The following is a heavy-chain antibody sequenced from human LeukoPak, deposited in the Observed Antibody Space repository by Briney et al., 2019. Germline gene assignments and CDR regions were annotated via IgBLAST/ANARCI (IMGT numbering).Heavy chain of an antibody. J-gene: IGHJ4*02. CDR2: INAGNGNT. Sequence: ASVTVSCKASGYTFTSYAMHWVRQAPGQRLEWMGWINAGNGNTKYSQKFQGSVTITRDTSASTAYMELSSLRSEDTAVYYCARDLVSSRATGPWGYWGQGTLVTVSS. CDR3: ARDLVSSRATGPWGY. D-gene: IGHD6-13*01. CDR1: GYTFTSYA. V-gene: IGHV1-3*01.